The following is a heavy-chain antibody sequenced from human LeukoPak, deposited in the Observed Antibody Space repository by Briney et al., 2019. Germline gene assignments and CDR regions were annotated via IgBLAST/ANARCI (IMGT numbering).Heavy chain of an antibody. CDR1: GGSISSYY. CDR3: ARLGESTSRLYYFDY. V-gene: IGHV4-59*08. D-gene: IGHD3-16*01. Sequence: SETLSLTCTVAGGSISSYYWSWIRQPPGKGLEWIGYISYSGSTYYNPSLKSRVTISVDTSKSQFSLKLSSVTAADTAVYYCARLGESTSRLYYFDYWGQGTLVTVSS. CDR2: ISYSGST. J-gene: IGHJ4*02.